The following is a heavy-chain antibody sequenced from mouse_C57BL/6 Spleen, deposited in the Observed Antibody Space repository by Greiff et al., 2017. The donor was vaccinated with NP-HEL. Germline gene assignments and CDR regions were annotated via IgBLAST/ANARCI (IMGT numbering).Heavy chain of an antibody. CDR3: SKGATAWIDY. V-gene: IGHV1-50*01. D-gene: IGHD1-2*01. Sequence: VQLQQSGAELVKPGASVKLSCKASGYTFTSYWMQWVKQRPGQGLEWIGEIDPSDSYTNYNQKFKGKATLTVDTSSITAYMQLSSLTSEDSAVYYCSKGATAWIDYWGQGTSVTVSS. CDR1: GYTFTSYW. CDR2: IDPSDSYT. J-gene: IGHJ4*01.